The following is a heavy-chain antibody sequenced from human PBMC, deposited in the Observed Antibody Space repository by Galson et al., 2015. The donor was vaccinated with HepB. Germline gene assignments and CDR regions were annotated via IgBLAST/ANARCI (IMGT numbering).Heavy chain of an antibody. D-gene: IGHD1-26*01. J-gene: IGHJ5*02. CDR1: GFNFRSYA. Sequence: SLRLSCAASGFNFRSYAIHWVRQAPEKGLEYVSGTSSNGDMTYYADSVKGRFTISRDNSKNTLYLQMSRLRDDDTAVYSCVIFGFAIVGANGYNWFDPWGQGTLVTVSS. CDR2: TSSNGDMT. V-gene: IGHV3-64D*06. CDR3: VIFGFAIVGANGYNWFDP.